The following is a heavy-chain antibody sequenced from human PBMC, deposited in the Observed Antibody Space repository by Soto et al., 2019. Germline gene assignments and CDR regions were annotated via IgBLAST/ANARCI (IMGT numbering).Heavy chain of an antibody. J-gene: IGHJ6*02. CDR1: GFTFSSYD. D-gene: IGHD3-10*01. Sequence: GGSLRLSCAASGFTFSSYDMHWVRQATGKGLEWVSAIGTAGDTYYPGSVKGRFTISRENAKNSLYLQMNSLRAEDTAVYYCAREIGRGYYYGSGSYSDYYYYGMDVWGQGTTVTVSS. CDR2: IGTAGDT. V-gene: IGHV3-13*01. CDR3: AREIGRGYYYGSGSYSDYYYYGMDV.